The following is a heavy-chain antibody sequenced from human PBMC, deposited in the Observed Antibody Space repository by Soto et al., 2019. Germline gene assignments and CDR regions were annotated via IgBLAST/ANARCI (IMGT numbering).Heavy chain of an antibody. CDR1: GFTFSSYS. J-gene: IGHJ6*03. D-gene: IGHD1-1*01. CDR2: ISSSSSYI. Sequence: EVQLVESGGGLVKPGGSLRLSCAASGFTFSSYSMNWVRQAPGKGLEWVSSISSSSSYIYYVDSVKGRFTISRDNAKNSLYLQMNILRAEDTAVYYCAREQRSGSYYMDVWGKGTTVTVSS. V-gene: IGHV3-21*01. CDR3: AREQRSGSYYMDV.